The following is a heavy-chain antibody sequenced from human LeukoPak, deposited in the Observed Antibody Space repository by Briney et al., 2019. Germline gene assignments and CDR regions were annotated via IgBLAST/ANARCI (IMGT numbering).Heavy chain of an antibody. Sequence: PSETLSLTCTVSGGSISSGGYYWSWIRQPPGKGLEWIGYIYHSGSTYYNPSLKSRVTISVDRSKNQFSLKLSSVTAADTAVYYCAGQKMTTVTYLDYWGQGTLVTVSS. CDR1: GGSISSGGYY. CDR3: AGQKMTTVTYLDY. D-gene: IGHD4-11*01. V-gene: IGHV4-30-2*01. J-gene: IGHJ4*02. CDR2: IYHSGST.